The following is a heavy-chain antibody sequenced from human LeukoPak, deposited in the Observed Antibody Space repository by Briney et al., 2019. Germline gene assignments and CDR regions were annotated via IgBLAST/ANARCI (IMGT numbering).Heavy chain of an antibody. CDR2: ISGSGGST. D-gene: IGHD3-16*01. CDR3: AKGGYYYYYMDV. CDR1: GFTFSSYA. J-gene: IGHJ6*03. V-gene: IGHV3-23*01. Sequence: QPGGSLRLXCAASGFTFSSYAMSWVRRAPGKGLEWVSAISGSGGSTYYADSVKGRFTISRDNSKNTLYLQMNSLRAEDTAVYYCAKGGYYYYYMDVWGKGTTVTVSS.